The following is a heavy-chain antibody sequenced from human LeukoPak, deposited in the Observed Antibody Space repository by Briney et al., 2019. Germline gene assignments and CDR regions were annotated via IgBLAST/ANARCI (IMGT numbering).Heavy chain of an antibody. CDR2: ISGDGSTT. CDR1: GSTFSSYW. V-gene: IGHV3-74*01. Sequence: GGSLRLSCAASGSTFSSYWMHWVRQAPGKGLVWVSRISGDGSTTSYADSVKGRFTISRDNAKNTLHLQMNSLRVEDTSVYYLARGTYYGAFDLWGQGTLVTVSS. J-gene: IGHJ4*02. CDR3: ARGTYYGAFDL. D-gene: IGHD4-17*01.